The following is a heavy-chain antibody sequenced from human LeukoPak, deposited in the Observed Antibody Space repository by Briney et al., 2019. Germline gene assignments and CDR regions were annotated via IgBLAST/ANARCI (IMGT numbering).Heavy chain of an antibody. CDR1: GGSISSDNW. V-gene: IGHV4-4*02. CDR2: IYHSGRA. Sequence: SETLSLTCAVSGGSISSDNWWIWVRQPPGKGLEWIGEIYHSGRANYNPSLKSRVNMSVDKSKNQFSLSLSSVTAADTAVYHCARGLYGSDSYWGQGNLVTVSS. J-gene: IGHJ4*02. D-gene: IGHD6-19*01. CDR3: ARGLYGSDSY.